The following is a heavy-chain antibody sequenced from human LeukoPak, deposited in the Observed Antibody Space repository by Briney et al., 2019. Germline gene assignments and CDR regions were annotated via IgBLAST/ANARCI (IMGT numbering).Heavy chain of an antibody. CDR2: MSFDGNKR. Sequence: GGSLRLSCVASGFSLSKYAMHWVRQAPGKGLEWVAVMSFDGNKRYYADSVRGRFTISRDNAKNSLYLQMNSLRAEDTAVYYCAELGITMIGGVWGKGTTVTISS. D-gene: IGHD3-10*02. CDR3: AELGITMIGGV. CDR1: GFSLSKYA. J-gene: IGHJ6*04. V-gene: IGHV3-30*04.